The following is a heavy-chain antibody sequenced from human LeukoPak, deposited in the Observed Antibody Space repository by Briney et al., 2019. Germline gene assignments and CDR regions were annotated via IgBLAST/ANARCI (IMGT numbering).Heavy chain of an antibody. V-gene: IGHV3-48*02. CDR3: ARGVWFGELRNWFDP. Sequence: GGSLRLSCAASSFTFSNAWMNWVRQAPGKGLEWVSYISSSSSTIYYADSVKGRFTISRDNAKNSLYLQMNSLRDEDTAVYYCARGVWFGELRNWFDPWGQGTLVTVSS. D-gene: IGHD3-10*01. CDR1: SFTFSNAW. CDR2: ISSSSSTI. J-gene: IGHJ5*02.